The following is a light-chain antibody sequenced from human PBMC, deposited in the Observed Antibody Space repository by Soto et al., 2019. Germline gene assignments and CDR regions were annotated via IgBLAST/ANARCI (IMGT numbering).Light chain of an antibody. Sequence: EIVLTQSPGTLSLSPGERATLSCRASQTVRTNYLAWFQHKPGQAPRLLIYGASSRATGIPDRLSGSGSGTAFTLPINRLQPEDFAVYFCQQYSDSPLTFGGGTKVEIK. CDR2: GAS. J-gene: IGKJ4*01. CDR1: QTVRTNY. CDR3: QQYSDSPLT. V-gene: IGKV3-20*01.